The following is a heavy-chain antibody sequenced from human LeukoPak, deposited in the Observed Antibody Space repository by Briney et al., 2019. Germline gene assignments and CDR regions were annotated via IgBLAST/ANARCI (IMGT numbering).Heavy chain of an antibody. CDR1: GGSISSYY. V-gene: IGHV4-59*01. CDR2: IYYSGST. J-gene: IGHJ2*01. D-gene: IGHD3-22*01. Sequence: SETLSLTCTVSGGSISSYYWSWIRQPPGKGLEWIGYIYYSGSTNYNPSLKSRVTISVDTSKNQFSLRLSSVTAADTAVYYCARDSYDSSGYYHDWYSDLWGRGTLVTVSS. CDR3: ARDSYDSSGYYHDWYSDL.